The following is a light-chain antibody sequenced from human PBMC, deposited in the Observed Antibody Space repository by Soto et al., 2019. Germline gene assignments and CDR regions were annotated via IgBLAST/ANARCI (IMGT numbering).Light chain of an antibody. CDR2: DAS. V-gene: IGKV3-11*01. J-gene: IGKJ5*01. CDR3: QQRSNWPPRIT. CDR1: QSVSSY. Sequence: EIVLTQSPATLSLSPGERATLSCRASQSVSSYLAWCQQKPGQAPRLLIYDASNRATGIPARFSGSGSGTDFTLTISSLEPEDFAVYYCQQRSNWPPRITFGQGTRPEIK.